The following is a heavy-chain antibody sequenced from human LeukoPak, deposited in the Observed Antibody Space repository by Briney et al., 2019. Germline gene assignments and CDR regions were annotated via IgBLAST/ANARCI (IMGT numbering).Heavy chain of an antibody. Sequence: ASVKVSRTASGYTFTSYAINWVRQATGQGLEWMGWMNPSNGNPGFAQKFQGRLTMTSDTSISTAYMELSSLRSEDTAVYFCARGSLEEMATIAYWGQGTLVTVSS. J-gene: IGHJ4*02. CDR1: GYTFTSYA. CDR3: ARGSLEEMATIAY. CDR2: MNPSNGNP. V-gene: IGHV1-8*01. D-gene: IGHD5-24*01.